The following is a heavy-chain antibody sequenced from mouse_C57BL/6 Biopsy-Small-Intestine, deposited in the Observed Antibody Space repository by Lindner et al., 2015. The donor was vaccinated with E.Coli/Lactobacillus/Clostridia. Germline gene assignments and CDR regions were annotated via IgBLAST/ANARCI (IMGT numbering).Heavy chain of an antibody. J-gene: IGHJ1*03. CDR3: AREGYYYGSSYWYFDV. D-gene: IGHD1-1*01. CDR1: GYTFTDYN. Sequence: VQLQESGPELVKPGASVKIPCKASGYTFTDYNMDWVKQSHGKSLEWIGDINPNNGGTIYNQKFKGKATLTVDKSSSTAYMELRSLTSEDTAVYYCAREGYYYGSSYWYFDVWGTGTTVTVSS. CDR2: INPNNGGT. V-gene: IGHV1-18*01.